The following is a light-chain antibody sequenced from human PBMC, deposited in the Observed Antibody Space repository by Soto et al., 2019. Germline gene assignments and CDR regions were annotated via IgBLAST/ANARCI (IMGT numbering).Light chain of an antibody. CDR3: QHYNGYPQT. CDR2: AAS. V-gene: IGKV1-16*01. J-gene: IGKJ5*01. Sequence: DVQMTQSPSSLSASVGDRVTITCRASQGIDTYLAWFQQKPGKAPKTLIYAASSLHSGVPSRFSGSGFGTDFTRTISSLQPEDFATYYCQHYNGYPQTFGQGTRLEIK. CDR1: QGIDTY.